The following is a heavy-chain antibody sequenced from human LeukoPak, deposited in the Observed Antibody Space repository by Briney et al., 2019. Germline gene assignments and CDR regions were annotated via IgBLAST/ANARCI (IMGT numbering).Heavy chain of an antibody. D-gene: IGHD2-2*01. CDR2: ISYDGSNK. CDR3: ARDQIVVVPAAISYHYYYGMDV. V-gene: IGHV3-30-3*01. CDR1: GFTFSSYA. Sequence: GRSLRLSCAASGFTFSSYAMHWVRQAPGKGLEWVAVISYDGSNKYYAGSVKGRFTISRDNSKNTLYLQMNSLRAEDTAVYYCARDQIVVVPAAISYHYYYGMDVWGQGTTVTVSS. J-gene: IGHJ6*02.